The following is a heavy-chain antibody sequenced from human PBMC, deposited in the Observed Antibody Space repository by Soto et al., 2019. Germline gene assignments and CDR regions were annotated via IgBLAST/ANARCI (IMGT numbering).Heavy chain of an antibody. D-gene: IGHD1-26*01. CDR2: IYHSGST. V-gene: IGHV4-38-2*02. CDR3: AREDSGRYFPWTNGGAP. J-gene: IGHJ5*02. CDR1: GSSISSGYY. Sequence: SEPLSLTCAVSGSSISSGYYWGWIRQPPGKGLEWIGSIYHSGSTYYNPSLKSRVTISVDTSKNQFSLKLSSVTAADTAVYYCAREDSGRYFPWTNGGAPWRQGTQV.